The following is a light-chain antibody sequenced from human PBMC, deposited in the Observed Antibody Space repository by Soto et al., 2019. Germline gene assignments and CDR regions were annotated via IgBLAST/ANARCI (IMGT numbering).Light chain of an antibody. CDR1: TSNIGSHS. Sequence: QSVLTQPPSASGTPGQRVTISCSVSTSNIGSHSVNWFQHLPGTAPKLLIITNNQRPSGVPDRFSGYKSGTSASLVISGLQSDDEADYYCATWDDSLKGVFGTGTKVTVL. V-gene: IGLV1-44*01. J-gene: IGLJ1*01. CDR2: TNN. CDR3: ATWDDSLKGV.